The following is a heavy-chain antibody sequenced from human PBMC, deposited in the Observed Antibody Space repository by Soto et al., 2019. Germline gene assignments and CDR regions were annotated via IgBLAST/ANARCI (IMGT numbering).Heavy chain of an antibody. V-gene: IGHV3-21*01. CDR3: ARDPLVPAGHYYYYGMDV. CDR2: ISSSSSYI. J-gene: IGHJ6*02. D-gene: IGHD2-2*01. Sequence: EVQLVESGGGLVKPGGSLRLSCAASGFTFSSYSMNWVRQAPGKGLEWVSSISSSSSYIYYADSVKGRFTISRDNAKNSLYLQMNSLRAEDTAVYYCARDPLVPAGHYYYYGMDVWGQGTTVTVSS. CDR1: GFTFSSYS.